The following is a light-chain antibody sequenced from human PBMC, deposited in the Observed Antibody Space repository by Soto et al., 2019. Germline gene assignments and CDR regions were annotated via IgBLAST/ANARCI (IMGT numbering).Light chain of an antibody. CDR2: GAS. J-gene: IGKJ1*01. CDR1: QTLPNSF. V-gene: IGKV3-20*01. Sequence: EIVLTQSPGTLSLSPGERATLSCRASQTLPNSFLAWYQQRPGQAPRLLISGASSRATGIPDRFSGSGSETAFTLSISRLEPEDSAVYYCQQYDGSPPWTFGQGTKVEIK. CDR3: QQYDGSPPWT.